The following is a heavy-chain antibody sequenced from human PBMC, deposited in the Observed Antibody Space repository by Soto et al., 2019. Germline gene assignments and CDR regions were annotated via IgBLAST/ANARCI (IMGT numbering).Heavy chain of an antibody. J-gene: IGHJ4*02. V-gene: IGHV3-20*04. CDR1: GFTFDDYG. CDR2: INWNGRST. D-gene: IGHD5-12*01. CDR3: VRGYSGYAGTGYYFDY. Sequence: EVQLVDSGGGLVRPGGSLRLSCAASGFTFDDYGMSWVRQVPGEGLEWVSGINWNGRSTAYADSVKGRFTISRDNAKNSLSLEMNSLRAEDTALYYCVRGYSGYAGTGYYFDYWGPGTLVTVSS.